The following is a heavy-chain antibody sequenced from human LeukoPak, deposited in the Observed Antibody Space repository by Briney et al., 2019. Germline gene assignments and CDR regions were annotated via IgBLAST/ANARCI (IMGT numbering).Heavy chain of an antibody. CDR2: IYYSGST. Sequence: SQTLSLTCTVSFASISSGGYYWSWIRQPPGKGLEWIGYIYYSGSTNYNPSLKSRVTISVDTSKNQFSLKLSSVTAADTAVYYCARDRDGYLYYFDYWGQGTLVTVSS. CDR1: FASISSGGYY. V-gene: IGHV4-61*08. J-gene: IGHJ4*02. CDR3: ARDRDGYLYYFDY. D-gene: IGHD5-24*01.